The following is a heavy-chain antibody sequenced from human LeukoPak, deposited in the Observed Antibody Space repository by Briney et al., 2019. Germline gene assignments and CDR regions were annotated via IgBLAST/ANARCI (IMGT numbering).Heavy chain of an antibody. CDR1: GYTFTSYY. D-gene: IGHD3-10*01. CDR3: ARVRYYGSGSYRPRDQGYYFDY. Sequence: GASVKVSCKASGYTFTSYYMHWVRQAPGQGLEWMGIINPSGGSTSYAQKFQGRVTMTRDTSTSTVYMELSSLRSEDTAVYYCARVRYYGSGSYRPRDQGYYFDYWGQGTLVTVSS. CDR2: INPSGGST. J-gene: IGHJ4*02. V-gene: IGHV1-46*01.